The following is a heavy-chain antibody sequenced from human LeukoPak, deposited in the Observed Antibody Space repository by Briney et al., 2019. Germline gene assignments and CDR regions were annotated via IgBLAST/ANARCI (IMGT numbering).Heavy chain of an antibody. V-gene: IGHV4-38-2*02. CDR1: GYSIGSGYY. Sequence: SETLSLTCTVSGYSIGSGYYRGWIRQPPGKGLEWIGSIYNSGSTYYSSSLKSRVTISVDTSKNQFSLKLISVTAADTAVYYCARGHCSGGLCYLGVFDIWGQGTMVTVSP. CDR3: ARGHCSGGLCYLGVFDI. CDR2: IYNSGST. D-gene: IGHD2-15*01. J-gene: IGHJ3*02.